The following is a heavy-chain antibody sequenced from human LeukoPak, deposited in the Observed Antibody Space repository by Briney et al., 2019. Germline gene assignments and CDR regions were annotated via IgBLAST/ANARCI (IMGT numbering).Heavy chain of an antibody. CDR2: ISGSGGST. CDR3: AKHTYGSGSGAFDP. V-gene: IGHV3-23*01. D-gene: IGHD3-10*01. Sequence: PGGSLRLSCAASGFTFSSYAMGWVRQAPGKGLEWVSAISGSGGSTYYADSVKGRFTISRDNSKNTLYLQMNSLRAEDTAVYYCAKHTYGSGSGAFDPWGQGTLVTVSS. J-gene: IGHJ5*02. CDR1: GFTFSSYA.